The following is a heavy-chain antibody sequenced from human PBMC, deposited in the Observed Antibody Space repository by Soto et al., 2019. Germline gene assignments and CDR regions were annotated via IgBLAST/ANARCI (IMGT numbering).Heavy chain of an antibody. Sequence: QVQLQESGPGLVKPSQTLSLTCTVSGGSISSGGYYWSWIRQHPGKGLEWIGYIFYSGSTYYNPSLKSRVTTAVDTSKNPFSLKLSSVTASYTAVYYCASYQQSYAFDIWGQGTMVTVSS. D-gene: IGHD2-2*01. V-gene: IGHV4-31*03. CDR3: ASYQQSYAFDI. CDR1: GGSISSGGYY. CDR2: IFYSGST. J-gene: IGHJ3*02.